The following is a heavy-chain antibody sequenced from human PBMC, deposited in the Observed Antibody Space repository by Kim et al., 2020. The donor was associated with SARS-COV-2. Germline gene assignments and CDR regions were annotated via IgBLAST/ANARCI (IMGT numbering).Heavy chain of an antibody. Sequence: SETLSLTCAVYGGSFSGYYWSWIRQPPGKGLEWIGEINHSGSTNYNPSLKSRVTISVDTSKNQFSLKLSSVTAADTAVYYCARSTIFGVAYYFDYWGQGT. V-gene: IGHV4-34*01. D-gene: IGHD3-3*01. J-gene: IGHJ4*02. CDR2: INHSGST. CDR3: ARSTIFGVAYYFDY. CDR1: GGSFSGYY.